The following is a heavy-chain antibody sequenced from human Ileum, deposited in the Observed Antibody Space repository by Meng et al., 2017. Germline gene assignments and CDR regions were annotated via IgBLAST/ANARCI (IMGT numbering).Heavy chain of an antibody. D-gene: IGHD3-10*01. J-gene: IGHJ4*02. CDR3: ARGGYASGNFYTEFDH. Sequence: SETLSLTCTVSGYSISSGYYWGWIRQPPGKGLEWIGSIYYNGNTYYSLSLKTQVSMSVDTSKNQFSLRLSSVTAADTAVYYCARGGYASGNFYTEFDHWGQGTLVPVSS. CDR1: GYSISSGYY. V-gene: IGHV4-38-2*02. CDR2: IYYNGNT.